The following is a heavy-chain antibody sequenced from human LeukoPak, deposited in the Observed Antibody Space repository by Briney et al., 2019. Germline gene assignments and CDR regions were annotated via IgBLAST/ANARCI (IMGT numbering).Heavy chain of an antibody. CDR3: ARGSRGEYQLRSLPYF. D-gene: IGHD2-2*01. J-gene: IGHJ4*02. CDR1: GYTFTLYG. Sequence: ASVKVSFKSSGYTFTLYGISWVRQAPAQGLAGMGFICSYNGNTNYAHKLRDRVTITIHTSTTIAYMELRSLRSDDTAVYYCARGSRGEYQLRSLPYFWRQGPLVSVSS. V-gene: IGHV1-18*04. CDR2: ICSYNGNT.